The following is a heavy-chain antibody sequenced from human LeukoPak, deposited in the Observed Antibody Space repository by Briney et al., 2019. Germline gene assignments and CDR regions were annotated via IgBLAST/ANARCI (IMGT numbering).Heavy chain of an antibody. Sequence: GGSLRLSCAASGFTFSFHWMHWVRQAPGEGLEWVANIKHDGSEEYYVDSVKGRFTISRDNARKSLYLQMNSLRSEETAVYYCARDGGVRGRLAYFDYWGQGNLVAVSS. J-gene: IGHJ4*02. D-gene: IGHD2-8*02. CDR3: ARDGGVRGRLAYFDY. V-gene: IGHV3-7*01. CDR2: IKHDGSEE. CDR1: GFTFSFHW.